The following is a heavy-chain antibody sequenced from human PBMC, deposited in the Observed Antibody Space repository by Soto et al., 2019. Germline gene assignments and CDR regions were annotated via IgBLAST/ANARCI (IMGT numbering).Heavy chain of an antibody. D-gene: IGHD3-16*02. J-gene: IGHJ4*02. Sequence: GGSLRLSCAASGFTFDDYAMHWVRQAPGKGLEWVSGISWNSGSIGYADSVKGRFTISRDNAKNSLYLQMNSLRAEDTALYYCAKDNSRLGELSLYDYWGQGTLVTVSS. CDR3: AKDNSRLGELSLYDY. CDR2: ISWNSGSI. CDR1: GFTFDDYA. V-gene: IGHV3-9*01.